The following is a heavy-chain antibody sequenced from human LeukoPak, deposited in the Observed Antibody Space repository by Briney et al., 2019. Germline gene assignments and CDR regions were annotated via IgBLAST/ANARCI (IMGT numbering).Heavy chain of an antibody. CDR1: GFSLDTRGVG. V-gene: IGHV2-5*01. D-gene: IGHD6-25*01. CDR2: IFWNDDN. J-gene: IGHJ4*02. CDR3: ARAGFALRGTFWY. Sequence: SGPTLMHPTQPLTLTFTFSGFSLDTRGVGVGWILQPPVKALEWLSLIFWNDDNLFSPSLKTRLTITKATSKNQVVLTITNMDPVDTATYYCARAGFALRGTFWYWGQGTRLT.